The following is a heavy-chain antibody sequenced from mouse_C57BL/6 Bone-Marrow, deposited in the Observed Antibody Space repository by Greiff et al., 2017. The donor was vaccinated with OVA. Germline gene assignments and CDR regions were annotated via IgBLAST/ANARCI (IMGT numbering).Heavy chain of an antibody. D-gene: IGHD2-4*01. Sequence: VQLQQSGAELVKPGASVKMSCKDSGYTFTTYPIEWMKQNHGKSLEWIGNFHPYNDDTKYNEKFKGKATLTVEKSSSTVYLELSRLTSDDSAVYYCARPGDYDGDWFAYWGQGTLVTVSA. V-gene: IGHV1-47*01. CDR2: FHPYNDDT. CDR3: ARPGDYDGDWFAY. CDR1: GYTFTTYP. J-gene: IGHJ3*01.